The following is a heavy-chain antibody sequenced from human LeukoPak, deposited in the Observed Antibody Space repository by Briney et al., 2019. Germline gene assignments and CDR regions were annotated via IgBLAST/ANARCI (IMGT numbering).Heavy chain of an antibody. CDR2: LNSDGSST. D-gene: IGHD5-18*01. V-gene: IGHV3-74*01. Sequence: GGSLRLSCAASGFTFSSYWMQWVRQAPGKGLVWVSRLNSDGSSTSYADSVKGRFTISRDNAKNTLYLQMNSLRAEDTAVYYCARDDAGYSYDPRGWFDPWGQGTLVTVSS. CDR1: GFTFSSYW. CDR3: ARDDAGYSYDPRGWFDP. J-gene: IGHJ5*02.